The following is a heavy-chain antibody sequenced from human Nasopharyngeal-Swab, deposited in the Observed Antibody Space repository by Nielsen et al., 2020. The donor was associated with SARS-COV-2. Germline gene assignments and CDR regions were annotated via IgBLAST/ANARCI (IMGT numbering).Heavy chain of an antibody. D-gene: IGHD6-13*01. CDR3: ARGSGTGSWNFDY. J-gene: IGHJ4*02. Sequence: SLKISCAASGFTFDDYAMHWVRQAPGKGLEWVSGISWNSGSIGYADSVKGRFTISRDNAKNSLYLQMNSLRVEDTSVFYCARGSGTGSWNFDYWGQGALVTVSS. V-gene: IGHV3-9*01. CDR2: ISWNSGSI. CDR1: GFTFDDYA.